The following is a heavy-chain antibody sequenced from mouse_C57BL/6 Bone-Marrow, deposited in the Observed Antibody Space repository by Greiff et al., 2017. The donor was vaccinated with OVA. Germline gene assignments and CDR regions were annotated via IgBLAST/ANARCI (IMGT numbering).Heavy chain of an antibody. J-gene: IGHJ2*01. CDR3: ARGDYYGNSYYFDY. D-gene: IGHD2-1*01. CDR2: ISYDGSN. V-gene: IGHV3-6*01. Sequence: EVQLQESGPGLVKPSQSLSLTCSVTGYSITSGYYWNWIRQFPGNKLEWMGYISYDGSNNYNPSLKNRISITRDTSKNQFFLKLNSVTTEDTATYYCARGDYYGNSYYFDYWGQGTTLTVSS. CDR1: GYSITSGYY.